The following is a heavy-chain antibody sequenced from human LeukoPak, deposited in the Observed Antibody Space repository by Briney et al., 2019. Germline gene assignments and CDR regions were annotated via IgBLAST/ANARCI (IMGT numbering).Heavy chain of an antibody. CDR1: GFTFSSYS. CDR3: ANSLADSSSWYRAYYYGMDV. V-gene: IGHV3-21*01. Sequence: PGGSLRLSCAASGFTFSSYSMNWVRQAPGKGLEWVSSISSSSSYIYYADSVKGRFTISRDNAKNSLYLQMNSLRAEDTAVYYCANSLADSSSWYRAYYYGMDVWGQGTTVTVSS. CDR2: ISSSSSYI. J-gene: IGHJ6*02. D-gene: IGHD6-13*01.